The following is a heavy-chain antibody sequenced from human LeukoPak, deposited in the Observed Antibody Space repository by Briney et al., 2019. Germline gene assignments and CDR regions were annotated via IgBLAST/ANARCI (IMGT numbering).Heavy chain of an antibody. Sequence: PGGSLRLSCAASGMTVSSNYIMWVRQPPGKGLEWVSSIYTGGSTYYADAVKGRFTISRDSSKNTVNLQMNSLRAEDTAVYYCARDQASSSSSPYWGQGTLVTVSS. CDR3: ARDQASSSSSPY. V-gene: IGHV3-66*01. J-gene: IGHJ4*02. D-gene: IGHD2-2*01. CDR2: IYTGGST. CDR1: GMTVSSNY.